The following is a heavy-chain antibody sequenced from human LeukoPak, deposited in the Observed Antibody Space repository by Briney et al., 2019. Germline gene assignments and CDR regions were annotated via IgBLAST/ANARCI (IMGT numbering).Heavy chain of an antibody. CDR1: GGSISSYY. D-gene: IGHD3-16*01. CDR3: ARTRGGSSLFDY. J-gene: IGHJ4*02. Sequence: PSETLSLTCTVSGGSISSYYWSWIRQPPGKGLEWIGYIYYSGSTNYNPSLKSRVTISVDTSKNQFSPKLSSVTAADTAVYYCARTRGGSSLFDYWGQGTLVTVSS. V-gene: IGHV4-59*01. CDR2: IYYSGST.